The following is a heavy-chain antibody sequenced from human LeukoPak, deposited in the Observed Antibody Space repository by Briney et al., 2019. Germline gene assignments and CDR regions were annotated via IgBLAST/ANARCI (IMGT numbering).Heavy chain of an antibody. Sequence: GASVKVSCKASGGTFSSYAISWVRQAPGQGLEWMGWFSAYNGNTNYAQKLQGRVTMTTDTSTSAAYMELRSLRSDDTAVYYCARDRCSSTSCPREVVFDYWGKGTLVTVSS. J-gene: IGHJ4*02. D-gene: IGHD2-2*01. V-gene: IGHV1-18*01. CDR1: GGTFSSYA. CDR3: ARDRCSSTSCPREVVFDY. CDR2: FSAYNGNT.